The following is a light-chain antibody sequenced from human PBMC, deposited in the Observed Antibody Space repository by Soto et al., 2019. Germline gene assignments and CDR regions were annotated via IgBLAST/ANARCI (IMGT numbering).Light chain of an antibody. CDR2: FAS. Sequence: EIVMTQSPATLSVSPGERATLSCRASQSVSNNLAWYQQKPGQAPRLLIYFASTRATGTPARFSGSGSGTEFTLSISSLQSEDFAVYYCQQYNKWPLTFCGGTKVETK. CDR1: QSVSNN. V-gene: IGKV3-15*01. J-gene: IGKJ4*01. CDR3: QQYNKWPLT.